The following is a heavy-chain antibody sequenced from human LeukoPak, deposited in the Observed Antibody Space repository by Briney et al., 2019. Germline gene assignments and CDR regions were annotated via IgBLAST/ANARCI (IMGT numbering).Heavy chain of an antibody. CDR1: GFTFSSYV. CDR2: ISGGGGST. D-gene: IGHD2-2*01. Sequence: GGSLRLSCAASGFTFSSYVMNWVRRAPGKGLEWVSVISGGGGSTYYADSVKGRYTISRDNSKNTLFLQMNSLGAEDTAVYYCAKGGYCSSTSCYVGWFDPWGQGTLVTVSS. CDR3: AKGGYCSSTSCYVGWFDP. V-gene: IGHV3-23*01. J-gene: IGHJ5*02.